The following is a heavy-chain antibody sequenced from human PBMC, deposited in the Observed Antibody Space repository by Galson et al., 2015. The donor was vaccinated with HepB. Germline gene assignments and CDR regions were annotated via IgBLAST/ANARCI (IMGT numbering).Heavy chain of an antibody. CDR1: GFSLSTSGVG. D-gene: IGHD3-22*01. CDR2: IYWDDE. J-gene: IGHJ3*01. V-gene: IGHV2-5*02. Sequence: PALVTPTQTLTLTCTFSGFSLSTSGVGVGWIRQPPGKALEWLALIYWDDERYSPSLKSRLTITKDTSKNQVVLTMTNMEPVDTATFYCARLTGIDTMTLVVNAFDVWGQGTMVTVSS. CDR3: ARLTGIDTMTLVVNAFDV.